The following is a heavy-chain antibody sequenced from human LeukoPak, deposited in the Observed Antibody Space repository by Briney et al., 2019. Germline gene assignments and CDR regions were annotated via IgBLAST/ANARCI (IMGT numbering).Heavy chain of an antibody. V-gene: IGHV4-31*03. Sequence: SQTLSLTCTVSGGSISSGGYYWRWIRQHPGKGLEWIGYIYYSGSTYYNPSLKSRVTISVDTSKNQFSLKLSSVTAADTAVYYCARAGPRSGYSYYFDYWGQGTLVTVSS. J-gene: IGHJ4*02. CDR1: GGSISSGGYY. CDR2: IYYSGST. CDR3: ARAGPRSGYSYYFDY. D-gene: IGHD3-22*01.